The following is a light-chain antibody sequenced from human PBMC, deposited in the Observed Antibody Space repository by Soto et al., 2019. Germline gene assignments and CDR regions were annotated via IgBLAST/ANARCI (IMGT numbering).Light chain of an antibody. V-gene: IGKV4-1*01. CDR1: QSVLYSSNNKNY. CDR2: WAS. J-gene: IGKJ2*01. CDR3: QQFGTSPMFT. Sequence: DIVMTQSPDSLAVSLGERATINCKSSQSVLYSSNNKNYLAWYQQKPGQPPKLLIYWASTRESGVPDRFSGSGSGTDFTLTISSLQAEDFAVYYCQQFGTSPMFTFGQGTKLEI.